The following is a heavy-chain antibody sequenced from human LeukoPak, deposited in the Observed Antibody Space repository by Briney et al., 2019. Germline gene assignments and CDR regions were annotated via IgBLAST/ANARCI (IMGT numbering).Heavy chain of an antibody. CDR2: INWNGGSI. D-gene: IGHD6-19*01. J-gene: IGHJ4*02. CDR3: AKDIDQWPASFDY. Sequence: PGGSLRLSCAASGFTFDDYGMSWVRQAPGKGLEWVSGINWNGGSIGYADSVKGRFTISRDNAKNSLYLQMNSLRAEDTALYYCAKDIDQWPASFDYWGQGTLVTVSS. CDR1: GFTFDDYG. V-gene: IGHV3-20*04.